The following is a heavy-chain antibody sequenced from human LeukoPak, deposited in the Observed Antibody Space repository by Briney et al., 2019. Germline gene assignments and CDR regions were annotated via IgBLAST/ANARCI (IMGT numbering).Heavy chain of an antibody. Sequence: ASVKVSCKASGYTFTSYGINWVRQAPGQGLEWMGWISAYNGDTNYAQKLQGRVTMTTDTSTSTAYMELRSLRSDDTAVYYCARTSHYVDIAATIPYGIYXFXXWXXXTXVT. CDR1: GYTFTSYG. V-gene: IGHV1-18*01. CDR2: ISAYNGDT. CDR3: ARTSHYVDIAATIPYGIYXFXX. J-gene: IGHJ4*02. D-gene: IGHD5-12*01.